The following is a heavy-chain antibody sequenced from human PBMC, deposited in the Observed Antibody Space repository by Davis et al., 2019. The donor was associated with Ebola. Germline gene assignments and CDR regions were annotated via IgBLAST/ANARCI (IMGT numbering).Heavy chain of an antibody. J-gene: IGHJ4*02. Sequence: SGPTLVKPTQTLTLTCTFSGFSLSTSGVGVGWIRHPPGKALEWRALIYWDDDKRYSPSLKSRLTITKDTSKNQVVLTMTNMDPVDTATYYCAHLNALYDFWSGYYPYYFDYWGQGTLVTVSS. CDR1: GFSLSTSGVG. D-gene: IGHD3-3*01. CDR3: AHLNALYDFWSGYYPYYFDY. V-gene: IGHV2-5*02. CDR2: IYWDDDK.